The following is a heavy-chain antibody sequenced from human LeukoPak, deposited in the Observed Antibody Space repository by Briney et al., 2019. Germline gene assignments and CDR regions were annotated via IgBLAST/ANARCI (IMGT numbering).Heavy chain of an antibody. D-gene: IGHD3-10*01. CDR2: IYYSGST. CDR3: ARNVSLVWGRRGWFDP. V-gene: IGHV4-39*01. CDR1: GGSISSSSFY. Sequence: SETLSLTCTVSGGSISSSSFYWGRIRQSPGKGLEWIGSIYYSGSTYYNPSLKSRLTISVDTSKNQLSLKLSSVTAADTAVYYCARNVSLVWGRRGWFDPWGQGTLVTVSS. J-gene: IGHJ5*02.